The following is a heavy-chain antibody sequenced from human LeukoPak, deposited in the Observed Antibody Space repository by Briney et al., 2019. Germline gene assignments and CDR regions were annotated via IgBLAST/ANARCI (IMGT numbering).Heavy chain of an antibody. J-gene: IGHJ4*02. Sequence: PSETLSLTCAVYGGSLSGHHWTWLRQPPGKGLEWIGEINHNGITNYNPSLKSRVTISVDTSKNQFSLELRSVTAADTAVYYCARSVSGGLECDSWAQGSLVTVSS. CDR1: GGSLSGHH. CDR2: INHNGIT. CDR3: ARSVSGGLECDS. V-gene: IGHV4-34*01. D-gene: IGHD3-10*01.